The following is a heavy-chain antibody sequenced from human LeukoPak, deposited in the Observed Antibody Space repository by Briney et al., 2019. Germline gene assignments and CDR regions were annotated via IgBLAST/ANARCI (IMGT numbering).Heavy chain of an antibody. V-gene: IGHV3-23*01. Sequence: GGSLRLSCAASGFTFTNYDMGWVRQAPGKGLEWVSLVSGSGGSTVYADSVKGRFTISRDNSKSKVYLQMNSLRAEDSALYYCAPDLRGSAWSLDDWGQGTLVTVSS. CDR1: GFTFTNYD. CDR3: APDLRGSAWSLDD. CDR2: VSGSGGST. D-gene: IGHD2-8*02. J-gene: IGHJ4*02.